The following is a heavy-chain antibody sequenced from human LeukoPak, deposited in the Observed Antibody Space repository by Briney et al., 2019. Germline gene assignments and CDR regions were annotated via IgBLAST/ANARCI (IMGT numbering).Heavy chain of an antibody. V-gene: IGHV3-48*04. CDR1: GFTFSSYT. Sequence: GGSLRLSCATTGFTFSSYTMNWVRQAPGKGLEWVSYISSGSTSIYYADSVKGRFTISRDYARNLLYLQMNSLRAEDTAVYYCAKVGDPGWFVDYWGQGTLVTVSS. CDR3: AKVGDPGWFVDY. J-gene: IGHJ4*02. D-gene: IGHD6-19*01. CDR2: ISSGSTSI.